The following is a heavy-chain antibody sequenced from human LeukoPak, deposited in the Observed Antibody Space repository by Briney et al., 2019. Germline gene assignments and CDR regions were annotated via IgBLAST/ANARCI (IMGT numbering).Heavy chain of an antibody. CDR3: ARAAYLGYCSSNSCYRHHDYYYYMDV. V-gene: IGHV1-8*03. Sequence: ASVKVSCKASRYTFTSYDFNWVRQATGQGVEWMGWMNPNSGNTGYAQKFQGRVIITTNTSISTAYMELSSLRSEDTAVYYCARAAYLGYCSSNSCYRHHDYYYYMDVWGKGTTVTVSS. J-gene: IGHJ6*03. CDR2: MNPNSGNT. CDR1: RYTFTSYD. D-gene: IGHD2-2*01.